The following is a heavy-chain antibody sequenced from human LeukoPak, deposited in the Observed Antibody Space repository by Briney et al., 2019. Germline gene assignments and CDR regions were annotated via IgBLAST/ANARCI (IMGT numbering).Heavy chain of an antibody. CDR2: IDPSDSYT. D-gene: IGHD6-6*01. V-gene: IGHV5-10-1*01. Sequence: GESLRISCKGSGYSFTSYWISWVRRMPGKGLEWMGRIDPSDSYTNYSPSFQGHVTISADKSISTAYLQWSSLKASDTAMYYCARHWGYSSSYYFDYWGQGALVTVSS. CDR1: GYSFTSYW. J-gene: IGHJ4*02. CDR3: ARHWGYSSSYYFDY.